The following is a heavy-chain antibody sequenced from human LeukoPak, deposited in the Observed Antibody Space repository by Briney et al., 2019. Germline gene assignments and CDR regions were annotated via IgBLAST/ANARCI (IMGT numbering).Heavy chain of an antibody. CDR1: GYSFTSYW. CDR3: ARLAYSYGYYYYYGMDV. Sequence: GESLRISCKGSGYSFTSYWISWVRQMPGKGLEWMGRIDPSDSYTNYSPSFQGHVTISADKSISTAYLQWSSLKASDTAMYYCARLAYSYGYYYYYGMDVWGQGTTVIVSS. J-gene: IGHJ6*02. CDR2: IDPSDSYT. V-gene: IGHV5-10-1*01. D-gene: IGHD5-18*01.